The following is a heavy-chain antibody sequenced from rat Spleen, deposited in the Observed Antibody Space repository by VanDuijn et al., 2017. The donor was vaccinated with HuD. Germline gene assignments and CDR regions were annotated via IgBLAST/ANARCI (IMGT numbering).Heavy chain of an antibody. CDR2: ISSGGST. CDR1: GFSLTSNG. V-gene: IGHV2S12*01. CDR3: ARWGYGGYTRERVYYFDY. D-gene: IGHD1-11*01. Sequence: QVQLKESGPGLVQPSQTLSLTCTVSGFSLTSNGVSWVRQPPGKGLEWIAAISSGGSTYYNSALKSRLSISRDTSKSQVFLKMNSLQTEDTAMYFCARWGYGGYTRERVYYFDYWGQGVMVTVSS. J-gene: IGHJ2*01.